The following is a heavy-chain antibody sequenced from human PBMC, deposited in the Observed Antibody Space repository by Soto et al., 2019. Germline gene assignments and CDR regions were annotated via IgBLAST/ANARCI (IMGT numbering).Heavy chain of an antibody. CDR3: ARDLDDWNYAWFDP. Sequence: ASVKVSCKASGYTFTKNAMHWLRQAPGQRLEWMGWINTAYGHTKYSQKFQGRVTITRDTSASTAYMGLSSLRSEDTAVYYCARDLDDWNYAWFDPWGQGTLVTVSS. CDR2: INTAYGHT. D-gene: IGHD1-7*01. V-gene: IGHV1-3*04. CDR1: GYTFTKNA. J-gene: IGHJ5*02.